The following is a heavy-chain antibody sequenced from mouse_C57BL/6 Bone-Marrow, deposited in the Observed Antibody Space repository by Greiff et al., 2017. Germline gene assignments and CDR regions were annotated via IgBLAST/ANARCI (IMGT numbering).Heavy chain of an antibody. V-gene: IGHV7-3*01. CDR2: IRNKANGYTT. D-gene: IGHD1-1*01. J-gene: IGHJ2*01. CDR1: GFTFTDYY. Sequence: EVQLQESGGGLVQPGGSLSLSCAASGFTFTDYYMSWVRQPPGKALEWLGFIRNKANGYTTESSAPVKGRFTTSRDNSQSILYLQMNALGAEDSGTYYCARYSYYYGGSPFYFDYWGQGTTLTVSS. CDR3: ARYSYYYGGSPFYFDY.